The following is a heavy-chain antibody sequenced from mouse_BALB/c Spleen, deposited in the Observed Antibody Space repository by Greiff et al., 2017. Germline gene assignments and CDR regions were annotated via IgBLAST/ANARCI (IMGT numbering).Heavy chain of an antibody. Sequence: EVKLMESGGGLVKPGGSLKLSCAASGFAFSSYDMSWVRQTPEKRLEWVAYISSGGGSTYYPDTVKGRFTISRDNAKNTLYLQMSSLKSEDTAMYYCARQDYGYFAYWGQGTLVTVSA. V-gene: IGHV5-12-1*01. CDR2: ISSGGGST. D-gene: IGHD1-2*01. CDR1: GFAFSSYD. J-gene: IGHJ3*01. CDR3: ARQDYGYFAY.